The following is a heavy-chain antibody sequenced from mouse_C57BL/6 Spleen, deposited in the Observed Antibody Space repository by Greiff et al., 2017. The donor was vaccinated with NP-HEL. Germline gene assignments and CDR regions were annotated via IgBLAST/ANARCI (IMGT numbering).Heavy chain of an antibody. Sequence: QVQLQQPGAELVRPGSSVKLSCKASGYTFTSYWMHWVKQRPIQGLEWIGNIDPSDSETHYNQKFKDKATLTVDKSSSTAYMQLSSLTSEDSAVYYCVQDSGWGTGQTGREFDYWGQGTTLTVSS. CDR1: GYTFTSYW. D-gene: IGHD4-1*01. V-gene: IGHV1-52*01. CDR2: IDPSDSET. CDR3: VQDSGWGTGQTGREFDY. J-gene: IGHJ2*01.